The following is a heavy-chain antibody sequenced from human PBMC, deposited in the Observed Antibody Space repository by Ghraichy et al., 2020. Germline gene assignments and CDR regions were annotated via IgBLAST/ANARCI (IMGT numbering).Heavy chain of an antibody. CDR3: AKATGFGAGDGYSY. CDR2: ISGSGGST. D-gene: IGHD5-24*01. CDR1: GFTFSSYA. J-gene: IGHJ4*02. V-gene: IGHV3-23*01. Sequence: GESLNISCAASGFTFSSYAMSWVRQAPGKGLEWVSAISGSGGSTYYADSVKGRFTISRDNSKNTLYLQMNSLRAEDTAVYYCAKATGFGAGDGYSYWGQGTLVTVSS.